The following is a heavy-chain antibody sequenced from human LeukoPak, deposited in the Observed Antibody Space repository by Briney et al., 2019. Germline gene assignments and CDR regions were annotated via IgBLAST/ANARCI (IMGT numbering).Heavy chain of an antibody. CDR1: GYTFTGYY. J-gene: IGHJ4*02. CDR2: INPNSGGT. V-gene: IGHV1-2*02. D-gene: IGHD2-2*01. CDR3: ARGRYCSSTSCAHFDY. Sequence: ASVKVSCKASGYTFTGYYMHWVRQAPGQGLEWMGWINPNSGGTSYAQKFQGRVTMTRDTSISTAYMELSRLRSDDTAVYYCARGRYCSSTSCAHFDYWGQGTLVTVSS.